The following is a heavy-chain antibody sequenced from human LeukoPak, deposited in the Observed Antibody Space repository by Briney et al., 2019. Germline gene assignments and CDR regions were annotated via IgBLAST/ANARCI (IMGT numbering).Heavy chain of an antibody. Sequence: SETLSLTCTVSGGSISSYYWSWIRQPPGKGLEWIGYIYYSGSTNYNPSLKSRVTISVDTSKNQFSLKLSSVTAADTAVHYCARGPPGGSWIAEYFQHWGQGTLVTVSS. CDR2: IYYSGST. CDR1: GGSISSYY. J-gene: IGHJ1*01. V-gene: IGHV4-59*01. CDR3: ARGPPGGSWIAEYFQH. D-gene: IGHD2-15*01.